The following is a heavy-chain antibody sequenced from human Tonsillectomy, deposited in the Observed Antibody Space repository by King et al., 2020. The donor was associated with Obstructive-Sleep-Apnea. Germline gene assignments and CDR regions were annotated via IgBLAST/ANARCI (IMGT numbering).Heavy chain of an antibody. CDR3: TRSGSYYLSYYYYGMDV. V-gene: IGHV3-15*01. Sequence: VQLVESGGGLVKPGGSLRLSCAASGFTFSNAWMRWVRQAPGKGLEWIGRIKSKTDGGTTDYAAPVKGRFTISRDDSKNRLYLQMNSLKTEDTAVYYCTRSGSYYLSYYYYGMDVWGQGTTVTVSS. J-gene: IGHJ6*02. CDR2: IKSKTDGGTT. D-gene: IGHD3-10*01. CDR1: GFTFSNAW.